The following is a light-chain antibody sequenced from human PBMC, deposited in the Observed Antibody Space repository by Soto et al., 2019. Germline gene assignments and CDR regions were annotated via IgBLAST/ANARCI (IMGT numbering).Light chain of an antibody. CDR3: VLYMGGGVSL. J-gene: IGLJ3*02. CDR1: SGSVSPSYF. Sequence: QAVVTQEPSFSVSLGGTVTLTCGLSSGSVSPSYFPSWHQQTPGQTPRTLIYSTNTRSSGVPDRFSGAILGNKAALTITGAQADDESDYYCVLYMGGGVSLFGGGTKLTVL. V-gene: IGLV8-61*01. CDR2: STN.